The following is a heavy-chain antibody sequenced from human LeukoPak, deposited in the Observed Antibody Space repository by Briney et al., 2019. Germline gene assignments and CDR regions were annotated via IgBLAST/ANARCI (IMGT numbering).Heavy chain of an antibody. D-gene: IGHD3-10*01. CDR2: ISGSGGST. V-gene: IGHV3-23*01. CDR3: ARDLGWFGELLQASRDFDY. Sequence: GGSLRLSCAASGFTFSSYAMSWVRQAPGKGLEWVSAISGSGGSTYYADSVKGRFTISRDNAKNSLYLQMNSLRAEDTAVYYCARDLGWFGELLQASRDFDYWGQGTLVTVSS. CDR1: GFTFSSYA. J-gene: IGHJ4*02.